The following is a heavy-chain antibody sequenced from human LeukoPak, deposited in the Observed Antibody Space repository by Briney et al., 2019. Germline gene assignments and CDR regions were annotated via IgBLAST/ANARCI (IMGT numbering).Heavy chain of an antibody. Sequence: SETLSLTCTVSGGSISSGDYSWSWIRQPPGKGLEWIGYIYYSGSTYYNPSLKSRVTISVDTSKNQFSLKLSSVTAADTAVYYCARGIHDSQRKYYFDYWGQGTLVTVSS. V-gene: IGHV4-30-4*01. D-gene: IGHD2-15*01. CDR3: ARGIHDSQRKYYFDY. CDR2: IYYSGST. J-gene: IGHJ4*02. CDR1: GGSISSGDYS.